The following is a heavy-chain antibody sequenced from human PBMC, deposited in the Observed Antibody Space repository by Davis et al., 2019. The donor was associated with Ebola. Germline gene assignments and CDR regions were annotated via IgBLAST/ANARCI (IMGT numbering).Heavy chain of an antibody. D-gene: IGHD1-26*01. Sequence: SETLSLTCIVSGGSISPYYWSWIRQPVGRGLEWIGRIYSGGSTTYNPSLESRVTMSVDRSKNQFSLKLTSVTAADTAVYFCARGQESSYTVKWARFDSWGQGTLVTVSS. V-gene: IGHV4-4*07. J-gene: IGHJ4*02. CDR1: GGSISPYY. CDR3: ARGQESSYTVKWARFDS. CDR2: IYSGGST.